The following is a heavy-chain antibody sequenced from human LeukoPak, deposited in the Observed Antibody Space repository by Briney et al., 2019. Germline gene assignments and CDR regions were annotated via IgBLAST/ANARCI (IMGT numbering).Heavy chain of an antibody. J-gene: IGHJ6*03. D-gene: IGHD6-6*01. Sequence: GAPLRISCKGSGSRFTSYWIGWVRQVPGKGLEWMGIIYPGDSDTRYSPSFQGQVPISADKSISTAYLQWSSLKASDTAMYYCARRGSSYYYYYMDVWGKGTTVTVSS. V-gene: IGHV5-51*01. CDR2: IYPGDSDT. CDR1: GSRFTSYW. CDR3: ARRGSSYYYYYMDV.